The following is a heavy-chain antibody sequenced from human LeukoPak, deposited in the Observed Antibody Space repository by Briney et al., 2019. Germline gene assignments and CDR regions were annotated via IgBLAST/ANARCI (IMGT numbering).Heavy chain of an antibody. V-gene: IGHV4-34*01. CDR2: INHSGST. Sequence: SETLSLTCAVYGGSFSGYYWSWIRQPPGKGLEWIGEINHSGSTNYNPSLKSRVTISVDTSKNQFSLKLSSVTAADTAVYYCARDQSVRYFDYWGQGTLVTVSS. CDR1: GGSFSGYY. CDR3: ARDQSVRYFDY. D-gene: IGHD3-9*01. J-gene: IGHJ4*02.